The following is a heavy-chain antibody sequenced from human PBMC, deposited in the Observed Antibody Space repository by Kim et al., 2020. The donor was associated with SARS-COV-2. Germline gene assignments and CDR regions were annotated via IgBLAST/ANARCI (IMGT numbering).Heavy chain of an antibody. V-gene: IGHV3-23*05. J-gene: IGHJ5*02. Sequence: TYYAGSVKGRCTLSRDNSENTLYLKMNSLRADETAVYYCLEATGTSDWFGPWGQGTLVTVSS. CDR3: LEATGTSDWFGP. CDR2: T. D-gene: IGHD6-13*01.